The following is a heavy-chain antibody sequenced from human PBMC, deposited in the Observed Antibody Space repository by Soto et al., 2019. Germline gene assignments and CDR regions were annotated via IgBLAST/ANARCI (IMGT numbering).Heavy chain of an antibody. D-gene: IGHD6-13*01. CDR3: AKDIARYSSNWYYFNY. Sequence: DVQLVESGGGLVQPGRSLRLSCAASGFTFDDYAMHWVRQAPGKGLEWVSGISWKSGRIGYADSVKGRFTISRDSAKNSLYLQMNSLRTEDTALYYCAKDIARYSSNWYYFNYWGQGTLVTVSS. CDR1: GFTFDDYA. CDR2: ISWKSGRI. V-gene: IGHV3-9*01. J-gene: IGHJ4*02.